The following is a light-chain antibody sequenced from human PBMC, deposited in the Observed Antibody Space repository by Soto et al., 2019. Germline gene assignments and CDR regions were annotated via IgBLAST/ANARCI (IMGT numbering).Light chain of an antibody. Sequence: EIVLTQSPGTLSLSPGERATLSCRASQSVSSNYLAWFQQKPGQAPRLLIHGASSRATGSPDRFSGSGSGTDFTLTISRLEPEDFAVYYCQQYGSSPWTFGQGTKVETK. CDR1: QSVSSNY. V-gene: IGKV3-20*01. CDR3: QQYGSSPWT. J-gene: IGKJ1*01. CDR2: GAS.